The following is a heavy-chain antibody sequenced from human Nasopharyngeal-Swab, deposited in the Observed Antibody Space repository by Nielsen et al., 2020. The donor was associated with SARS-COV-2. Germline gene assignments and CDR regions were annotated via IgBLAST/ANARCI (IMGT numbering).Heavy chain of an antibody. J-gene: IGHJ6*03. D-gene: IGHD3-10*01. Sequence: GGSLSLSCAASGFTFSSYSMTWVRQSPGKWLECVSSISSSSSYIYYADSVKGRFTISRDNAKNSLYLQMNSLRAEDTAVYYCARIRNQYGSGSYYYMEVWGKGTTVTVS. CDR2: ISSSSSYI. V-gene: IGHV3-21*01. CDR3: ARIRNQYGSGSYYYMEV. CDR1: GFTFSSYS.